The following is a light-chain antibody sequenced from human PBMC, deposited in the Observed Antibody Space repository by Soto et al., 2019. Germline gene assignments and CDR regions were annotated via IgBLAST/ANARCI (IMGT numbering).Light chain of an antibody. V-gene: IGKV4-1*01. CDR2: WAS. CDR1: QSVLYSSNNKHS. J-gene: IGKJ2*01. Sequence: DIVMTQSPDSLAVSLGERATINCKSSQSVLYSSNNKHSLSWYQQKPGQPPKLLIYWASTRESGVPDRFSGSGSGTDFTLTISSLQAEDVAIYFCQQHYTTPYTFGQGTKLEIK. CDR3: QQHYTTPYT.